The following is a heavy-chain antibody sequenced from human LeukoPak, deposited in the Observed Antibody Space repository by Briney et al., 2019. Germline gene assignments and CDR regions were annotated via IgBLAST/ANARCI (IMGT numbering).Heavy chain of an antibody. CDR1: GGSISSYY. D-gene: IGHD3-3*01. V-gene: IGHV4-4*07. J-gene: IGHJ3*02. CDR2: IYTSGST. Sequence: SETLSLTCTVSGGSISSYYWSWIRQPAGKGLEWIGRIYTSGSTNYNPSLKSRVTMSVDTSKNQFSLKLSSVTAADTAVYYCARGPGDFWSGYYYAFDIWGQGTMVTVSS. CDR3: ARGPGDFWSGYYYAFDI.